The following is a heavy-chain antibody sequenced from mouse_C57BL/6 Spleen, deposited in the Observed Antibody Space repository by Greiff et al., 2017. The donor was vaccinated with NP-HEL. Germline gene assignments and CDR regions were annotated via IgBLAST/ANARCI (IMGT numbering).Heavy chain of an antibody. CDR2: INPGSGGT. V-gene: IGHV1-54*01. J-gene: IGHJ2*01. Sequence: QVQLQQSGAELVRPGTSVKVSCNASGYAFTNYLIEWVKQRPGQGLEWIGVINPGSGGTNYNEKFKGKATLTADKSSSTAYMQLSSLTSEDSAVYFCASDYYGSPFDYWGQGTTLTVSS. D-gene: IGHD1-1*01. CDR3: ASDYYGSPFDY. CDR1: GYAFTNYL.